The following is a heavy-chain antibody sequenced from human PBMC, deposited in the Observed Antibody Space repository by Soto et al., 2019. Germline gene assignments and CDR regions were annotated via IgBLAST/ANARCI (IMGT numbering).Heavy chain of an antibody. CDR2: INAGSSNT. J-gene: IGHJ5*02. D-gene: IGHD5-18*01. CDR1: GFIFTNYL. V-gene: IGHV1-3*01. Sequence: GASVKVSCKASGFIFTNYLIYWVRQAPGQSLEWMGWINAGSSNTKYSQNFQGRVTITRDTSASTAYMELRSLTSEDTAVYYCARGYIYGRNWFDPWGQGTLVTVSS. CDR3: ARGYIYGRNWFDP.